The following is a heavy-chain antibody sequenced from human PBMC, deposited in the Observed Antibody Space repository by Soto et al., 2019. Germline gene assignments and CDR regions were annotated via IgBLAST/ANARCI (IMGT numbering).Heavy chain of an antibody. D-gene: IGHD3-10*01. CDR1: GGTLNNYD. CDR3: ARERVGDGSGSYYNYNWFDP. V-gene: IGHV1-69*12. CDR2: IIPIFGTP. J-gene: IGHJ5*02. Sequence: QVQLVQSGAEVKKPGSSVKVSCKASGGTLNNYDITWVRQAPGQGLEWMGGIIPIFGTPNYAQKFQGRVTITADEYTSTAYMELSGLRSEDTAVYYCARERVGDGSGSYYNYNWFDPWGQGTLVTVSS.